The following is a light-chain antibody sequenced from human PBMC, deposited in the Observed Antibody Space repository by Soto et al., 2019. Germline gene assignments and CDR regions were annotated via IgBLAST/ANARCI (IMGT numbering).Light chain of an antibody. CDR3: QQTFTTPPHT. Sequence: DVQMTQYPSSLSASVGDRVTITCRARQPISIFLNWYQHKPGQAPKLLIRVASNLHSGVPSRFRGSGSQTDFTLTIATLHPEAFATYYCQQTFTTPPHTFGGGTRVE. J-gene: IGKJ4*01. V-gene: IGKV1-39*01. CDR2: VAS. CDR1: QPISIF.